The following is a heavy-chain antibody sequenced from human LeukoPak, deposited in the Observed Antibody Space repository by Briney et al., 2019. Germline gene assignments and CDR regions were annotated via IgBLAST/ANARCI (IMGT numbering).Heavy chain of an antibody. J-gene: IGHJ4*02. CDR1: GYTLTELS. CDR2: FDPEDGET. V-gene: IGHV1-24*01. Sequence: ASVKVSCKVSGYTLTELSMHWVRQAPGKGLEWMGGFDPEDGETINAQKFQGRVTMTEDTSTDTAYMELSSLRSEDTAVYYCATDGDRYGYELDYWGQGTLVTVSS. CDR3: ATDGDRYGYELDY. D-gene: IGHD5-18*01.